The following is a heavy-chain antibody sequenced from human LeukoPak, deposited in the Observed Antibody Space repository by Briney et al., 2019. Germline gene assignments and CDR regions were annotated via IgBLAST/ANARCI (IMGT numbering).Heavy chain of an antibody. J-gene: IGHJ6*02. CDR2: MNPNSGNT. V-gene: IGHV1-8*02. D-gene: IGHD3-10*01. Sequence: ASVKVSCKASGYTFTSYDINWVRQATRQGLEWMGWMNPNSGNTGYAQKFQGRVTMTRNTSISTAYMELSSLRSEDTAVYYCARPEQRGYYYGSGINGMDVWGQGTTVTVSS. CDR3: ARPEQRGYYYGSGINGMDV. CDR1: GYTFTSYD.